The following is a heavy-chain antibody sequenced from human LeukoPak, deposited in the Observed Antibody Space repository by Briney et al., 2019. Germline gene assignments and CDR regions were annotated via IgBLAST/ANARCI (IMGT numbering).Heavy chain of an antibody. CDR3: ARIWFGYYFDY. CDR2: INQDGGDR. D-gene: IGHD3-10*01. J-gene: IGHJ4*02. V-gene: IGHV3-7*01. CDR1: GFTFSSFW. Sequence: GGSLRLSCAAFGFTFSSFWMSWVRQAPGKGLEWVANINQDGGDRYYVDSVKGRFTISRDNAKNSLYLQMNSLRAEDTAVYYCARIWFGYYFDYWGQGTLVTVSS.